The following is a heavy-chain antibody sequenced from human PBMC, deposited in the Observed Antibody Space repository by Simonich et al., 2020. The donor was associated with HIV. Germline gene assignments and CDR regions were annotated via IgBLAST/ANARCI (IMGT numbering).Heavy chain of an antibody. V-gene: IGHV4-34*01. D-gene: IGHD1-7*01. CDR2: INHSGST. CDR1: GGSFSGYY. CDR3: ARRGITGSTGYFDY. Sequence: QVQLQQWGAGLLKPSETLSLTCAVYGGSFSGYYWSWIRQPPGKGLEWIGEINHSGSTNYNPSLKSRVTISGDTSKNQFSLKLSSVTAADTAVYYCARRGITGSTGYFDYWGQGTLVTVSS. J-gene: IGHJ4*02.